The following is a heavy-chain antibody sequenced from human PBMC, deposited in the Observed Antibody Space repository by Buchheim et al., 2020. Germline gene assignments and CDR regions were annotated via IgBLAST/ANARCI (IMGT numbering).Heavy chain of an antibody. V-gene: IGHV3-30*04. D-gene: IGHD5-24*01. J-gene: IGHJ6*02. CDR1: GFTFSSYA. CDR3: AGTMPDGWLQSGDYYYYGMDV. CDR2: ISYDGSNK. Sequence: QVQLVESGGGVVQPGRSLRLSCAASGFTFSSYAMHWVRQAPGKGLEWVAVISYDGSNKYYADSVKGRFTISRDNSKNTLYLQMNSLRAEDTAVYYCAGTMPDGWLQSGDYYYYGMDVWGQGTT.